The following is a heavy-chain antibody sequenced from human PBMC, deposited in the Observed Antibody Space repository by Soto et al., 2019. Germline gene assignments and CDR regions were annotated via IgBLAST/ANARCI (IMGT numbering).Heavy chain of an antibody. CDR3: ASTGGYYTYFFDY. J-gene: IGHJ4*02. Sequence: QVQLQESGPGLVKPSETLSLTCTVSGGSMNTYYWNWIRQPPGKGLEWVGYIYYSGTTNYNPSLEGRVTTSVDTSKNQFSLQLTAVTAADTAVYYCASTGGYYTYFFDYWGQGSLVTVSA. V-gene: IGHV4-59*01. CDR2: IYYSGTT. D-gene: IGHD3-3*01. CDR1: GGSMNTYY.